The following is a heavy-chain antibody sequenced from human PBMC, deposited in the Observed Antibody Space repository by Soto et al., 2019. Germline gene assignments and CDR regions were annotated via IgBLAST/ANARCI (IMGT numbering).Heavy chain of an antibody. CDR3: AREPYCSGGSCYSFSREYYYYMDV. V-gene: IGHV3-48*01. Sequence: EVQLVESGGDLVQPGGSLRLSCAASGFTFSTYSMNWVRLAPGKGLEWISYISSGSTTIYYADSVRGRFTISRDNAKNSLYLQMNSLRAEETAVYYCAREPYCSGGSCYSFSREYYYYMDVWGKGTTVTVSS. CDR1: GFTFSTYS. J-gene: IGHJ6*03. D-gene: IGHD2-15*01. CDR2: ISSGSTTI.